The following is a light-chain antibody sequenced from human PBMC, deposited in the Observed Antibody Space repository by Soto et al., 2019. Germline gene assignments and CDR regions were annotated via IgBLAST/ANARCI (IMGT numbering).Light chain of an antibody. CDR1: QSISSN. V-gene: IGKV3-15*01. CDR3: QQYNNWPRM. Sequence: EIVMTQSPATLSVSPGERATLSCRASQSISSNFAWYQQKPGQAPRLLIYGASTRATGIPARFSGSGSGTEFTLTISSLQSEDFAVYYCQQYNNWPRMFGQGTKVDIK. CDR2: GAS. J-gene: IGKJ1*01.